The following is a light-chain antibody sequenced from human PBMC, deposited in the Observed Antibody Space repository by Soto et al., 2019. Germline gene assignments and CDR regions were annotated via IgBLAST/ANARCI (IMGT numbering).Light chain of an antibody. CDR3: QQYGSSPRT. Sequence: EIVLTQSPGTLSLSPGERATLSCRASQIVSSSYLAWYQQKPGQAPRLLIYDASNRATGIPARFSGSGSGTDFTLTISRLEPEDFAVYYCQQYGSSPRTFGQGTKVDIK. CDR1: QIVSSSY. V-gene: IGKV3-20*01. CDR2: DAS. J-gene: IGKJ1*01.